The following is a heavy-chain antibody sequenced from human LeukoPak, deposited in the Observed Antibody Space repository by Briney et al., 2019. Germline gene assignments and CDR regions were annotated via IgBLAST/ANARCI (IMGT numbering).Heavy chain of an antibody. CDR3: ATSFRAVNWFDP. D-gene: IGHD3-10*01. Sequence: ASVKVSCKASGYTFTRYYMNWVRQAPGQGLEWMGIINPSGGSTNYAQKFQGRVTMTRDTSTSTIYMGVSSLRSEDTTVYYCATSFRAVNWFDPWGQGTQVTVSS. J-gene: IGHJ5*02. CDR2: INPSGGST. CDR1: GYTFTRYY. V-gene: IGHV1-46*01.